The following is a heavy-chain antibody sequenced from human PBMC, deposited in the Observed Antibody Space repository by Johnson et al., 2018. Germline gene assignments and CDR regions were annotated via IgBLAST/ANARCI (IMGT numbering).Heavy chain of an antibody. CDR2: TRNKVNSYTT. Sequence: EVQLVESGGGLVQPGGSLRLSCAASGFTFSDHYMDWVRQAPGKGLEWVGRTRNKVNSYTTEYAASVKGRFTFSRDDSKNSLYLQMNSLKTEDTAVYYCARVLAEYFHHWGQGTLVTVSS. V-gene: IGHV3-72*01. J-gene: IGHJ1*01. CDR3: ARVLAEYFHH. CDR1: GFTFSDHY.